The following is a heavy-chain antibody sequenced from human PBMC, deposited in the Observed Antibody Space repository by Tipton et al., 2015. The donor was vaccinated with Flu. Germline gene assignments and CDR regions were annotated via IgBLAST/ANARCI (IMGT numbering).Heavy chain of an antibody. Sequence: QVQLVQSGAEVKKPGASLHVSCKASGYTFTGYYIHWVRQAPGQGLEWLGRINANSGGINYSPKFRGRVTMTSDTAVNTAYLELTSLTSDDTAVYYCARGNYDPLHNLVRGTVHDYWGQGTLVTVSS. V-gene: IGHV1-2*06. CDR2: INANSGGI. CDR3: ARGNYDPLHNLVRGTVHDY. D-gene: IGHD3-3*01. J-gene: IGHJ4*02. CDR1: GYTFTGYY.